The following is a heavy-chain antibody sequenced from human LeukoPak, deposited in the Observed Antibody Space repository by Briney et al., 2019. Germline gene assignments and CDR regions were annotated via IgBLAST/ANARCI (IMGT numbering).Heavy chain of an antibody. CDR1: GFPFNMFA. V-gene: IGHV3-23*01. D-gene: IGHD3-22*01. Sequence: PGGSLRLSCTGSGFPFNMFAMNWVRQAPGQGLEWVSGLSRGGETTNYADSVKGRFTISRDNSKNTLYLQMNSLRAEDTAIYYCARNTSGFKLGDAFDIWGQGTMVTVSS. J-gene: IGHJ3*02. CDR2: LSRGGETT. CDR3: ARNTSGFKLGDAFDI.